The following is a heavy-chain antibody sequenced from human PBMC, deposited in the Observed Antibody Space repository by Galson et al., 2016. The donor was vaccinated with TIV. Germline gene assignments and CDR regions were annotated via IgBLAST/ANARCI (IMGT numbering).Heavy chain of an antibody. CDR1: GGAFISHG. D-gene: IGHD4-17*01. CDR3: ARGGSTVTLPFDY. J-gene: IGHJ4*02. Sequence: SVKVSCKASGGAFISHGISWVRQAPGQGLEWMGGIIPIFGLANYAQKFQGRVTITADDSTRTAYMELSSLRFDDTAVYYCARGGSTVTLPFDYWGQGTLVTVSS. CDR2: IIPIFGLA. V-gene: IGHV1-69*13.